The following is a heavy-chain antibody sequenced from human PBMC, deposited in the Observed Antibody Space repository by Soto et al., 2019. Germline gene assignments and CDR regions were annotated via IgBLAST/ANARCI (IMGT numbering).Heavy chain of an antibody. CDR3: ARGRYYDILTGYYRWGRGSYFDY. Sequence: SETLSLTCAVSGGSFSGYYWSWIRQPPGKGLEWIGEINHSGSTNYNPSLKSRVTISVDTSKNQFSLKLSSVTAADTAVYYCARGRYYDILTGYYRWGRGSYFDYWGQGTLVTVSS. CDR1: GGSFSGYY. D-gene: IGHD3-9*01. J-gene: IGHJ4*02. CDR2: INHSGST. V-gene: IGHV4-34*01.